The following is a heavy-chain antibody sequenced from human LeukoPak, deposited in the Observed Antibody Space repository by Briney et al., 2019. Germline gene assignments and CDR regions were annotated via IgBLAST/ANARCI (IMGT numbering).Heavy chain of an antibody. CDR3: ARGLYCTNGVCYGIHYYYMDV. CDR2: INPNSGGT. Sequence: ASVKVSCKASGYTFTGYYMHWVRQAPGQGLEWMGWINPNSGGTNYAQKFQGRVTMTRDTSISTAYMELSRLRSDDTAVYYCARGLYCTNGVCYGIHYYYMDVWGKGTTVTISS. V-gene: IGHV1-2*02. J-gene: IGHJ6*03. CDR1: GYTFTGYY. D-gene: IGHD2-8*01.